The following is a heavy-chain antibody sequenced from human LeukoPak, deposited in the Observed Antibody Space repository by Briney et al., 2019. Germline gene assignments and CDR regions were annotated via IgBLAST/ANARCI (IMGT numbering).Heavy chain of an antibody. D-gene: IGHD3-10*01. CDR1: GGSFSGYY. CDR2: IYYSGST. V-gene: IGHV4-34*01. J-gene: IGHJ5*02. Sequence: SETLSLTCAVYGGSFSGYYWGWIRQPPGKGLEWIGSIYYSGSTYYNPSLKSRVTISVDTSKNQFSLKLSSVTAADTAVYYCARQGVYYGSGSYYRNDYNWFDPWGQGTLVTVSS. CDR3: ARQGVYYGSGSYYRNDYNWFDP.